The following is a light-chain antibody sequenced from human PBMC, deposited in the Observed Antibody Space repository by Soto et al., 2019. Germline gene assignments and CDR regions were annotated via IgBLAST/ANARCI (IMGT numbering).Light chain of an antibody. Sequence: QSALTHPASVAGSPGQSITIYCTGTISDVGNYNFVSWYQHHAGTAPKLIIYQVTNRPSGVSDRFSGSNSGDTASLTISVLEAEDEADYYCTSYTACRTDILFVGGTKVTVL. CDR2: QVT. CDR3: TSYTACRTDIL. J-gene: IGLJ2*01. V-gene: IGLV2-14*01. CDR1: ISDVGNYNF.